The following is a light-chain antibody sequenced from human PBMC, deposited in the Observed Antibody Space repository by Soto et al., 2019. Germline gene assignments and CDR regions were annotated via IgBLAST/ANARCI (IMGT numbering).Light chain of an antibody. CDR1: SSDVGGSDY. CDR2: HVS. Sequence: QSVLTQSASVSGSPGQSITISCTGTSSDVGGSDYVSWYQQHPDKAPKLMIYHVSNRPSGVSNRFSGSKSGNTASLTISGLQAEDEADYYCRSYTTGDTLYVFGTGTKVTV. V-gene: IGLV2-14*03. CDR3: RSYTTGDTLYV. J-gene: IGLJ1*01.